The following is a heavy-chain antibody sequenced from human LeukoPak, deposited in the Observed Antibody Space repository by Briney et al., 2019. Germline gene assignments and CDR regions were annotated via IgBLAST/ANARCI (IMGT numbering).Heavy chain of an antibody. D-gene: IGHD3-10*01. J-gene: IGHJ5*02. V-gene: IGHV3-11*01. CDR3: ARVGSSRGWFDP. CDR1: GFTFSDHY. CDR2: ISSSGTTT. Sequence: GGTLRLSCTGSGFTFSDHYMTWIRQAPGKGLEWISYISSSGTTTYYADSVKGRFTISRANAKTSVYLQMEGLRADDTAVYDCARVGSSRGWFDPWGHGTLVTVSS.